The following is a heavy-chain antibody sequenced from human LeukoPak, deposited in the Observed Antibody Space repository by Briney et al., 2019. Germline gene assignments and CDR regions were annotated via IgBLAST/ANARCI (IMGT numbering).Heavy chain of an antibody. CDR3: AKNSDHSFDY. CDR1: GFTFSTYG. Sequence: GRSMRLSCAASGFTFSTYGMHWVRQAPGKGLEWVAIISNDESNKYYADSVKGRFTISRDNSKNTLYLQMNSLRAEDTAVYYCAKNSDHSFDYWGQGTLVTVSS. CDR2: ISNDESNK. J-gene: IGHJ4*02. D-gene: IGHD1-14*01. V-gene: IGHV3-30*18.